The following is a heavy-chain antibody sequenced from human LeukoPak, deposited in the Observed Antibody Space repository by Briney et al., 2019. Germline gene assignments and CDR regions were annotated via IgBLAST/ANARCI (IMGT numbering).Heavy chain of an antibody. Sequence: ASVTVSCTASGYTFTGYYMHWVRQAPGQGLEWMGWINPNSGGTNYAQKFQGRVTMTRDTSISTAYMELSRLRSDDTAVYYCARPGGSKKAFDIWGQGTMVTVSS. CDR2: INPNSGGT. CDR1: GYTFTGYY. V-gene: IGHV1-2*02. CDR3: ARPGGSKKAFDI. J-gene: IGHJ3*02. D-gene: IGHD3-10*01.